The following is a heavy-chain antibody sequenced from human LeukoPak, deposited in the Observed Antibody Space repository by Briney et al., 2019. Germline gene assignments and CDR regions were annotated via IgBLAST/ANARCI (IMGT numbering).Heavy chain of an antibody. D-gene: IGHD6-19*01. Sequence: GGSLRLSCAASGFTFSSYAMSWVRQAPGKGLEWVSAISGSGDSTYYADSVKGRFTISRDNSKNTLYLQMNSLRAEDTAVYYCAKDLTVAGTPCDYWGQGTLVTVSS. J-gene: IGHJ4*02. CDR3: AKDLTVAGTPCDY. V-gene: IGHV3-23*01. CDR1: GFTFSSYA. CDR2: ISGSGDST.